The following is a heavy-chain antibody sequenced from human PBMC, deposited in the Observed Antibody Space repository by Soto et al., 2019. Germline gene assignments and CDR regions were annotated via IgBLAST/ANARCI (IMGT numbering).Heavy chain of an antibody. J-gene: IGHJ6*02. CDR2: ISSTASTI. D-gene: IGHD1-1*01. CDR3: ARDRTGYYGMDV. V-gene: IGHV3-48*03. Sequence: EVQLVESGGGLVQPGGSLRLSCAASGFTFSVYEMNWVRQAPGKGLEWVSYISSTASTIYYADSVKGRFTISRDNAKNSVYLKMNSLRAEDTAVYYCARDRTGYYGMDVWGQGTTVTVSS. CDR1: GFTFSVYE.